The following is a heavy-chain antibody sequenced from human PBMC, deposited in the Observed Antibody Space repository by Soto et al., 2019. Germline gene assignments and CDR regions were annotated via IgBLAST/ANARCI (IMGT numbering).Heavy chain of an antibody. Sequence: SSETLSLTCTVSGGSISSSSYYWGWIRQPPGKGLEWLGSIYYSGSTYYNPSLKSRVTISVDTSKNQFSLKLSSVTAADTAVYYCARHEFGGYYYYYYYYMDVWGKGTTVTVSS. CDR3: ARHEFGGYYYYYYYYMDV. CDR2: IYYSGST. CDR1: GGSISSSSYY. D-gene: IGHD3-22*01. J-gene: IGHJ6*03. V-gene: IGHV4-39*01.